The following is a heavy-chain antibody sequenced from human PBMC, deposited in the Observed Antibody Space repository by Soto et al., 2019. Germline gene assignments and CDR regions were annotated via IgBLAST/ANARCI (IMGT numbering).Heavy chain of an antibody. V-gene: IGHV1-69*02. CDR3: ARGGGYDAPDY. CDR2: IIPILSIA. CDR1: GGTFSSYT. J-gene: IGHJ4*02. Sequence: QVQLVQSGAEVKKPGSSVKVSCKASGGTFSSYTISWVRQAPGQGLEWMGRIIPILSIANYAQKFQGRVTITADKSTSTAYMELSSLRSEDTAVYYCARGGGYDAPDYWGQGTLVTVSS. D-gene: IGHD5-12*01.